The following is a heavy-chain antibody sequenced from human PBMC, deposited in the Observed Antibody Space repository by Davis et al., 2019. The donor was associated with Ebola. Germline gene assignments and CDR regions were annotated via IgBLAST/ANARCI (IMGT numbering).Heavy chain of an antibody. J-gene: IGHJ4*02. CDR1: GGSISSSRYY. Sequence: SETLSLTCAVPGGSISSSRYYWGWIRQPPGKGLEWIGSIYYSGSTYYNPSLKSRVTISVDTSKNQFSLKLSSVTAADTAVYYCARQEGSFDYWGQGTLVTVSS. CDR2: IYYSGST. CDR3: ARQEGSFDY. V-gene: IGHV4-39*01.